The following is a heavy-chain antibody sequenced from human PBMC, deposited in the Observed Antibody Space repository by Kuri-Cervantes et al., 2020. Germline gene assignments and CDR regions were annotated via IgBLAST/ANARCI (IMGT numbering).Heavy chain of an antibody. CDR1: GFTFGDYA. J-gene: IGHJ4*02. Sequence: GGSLRLSCIGSGFTFGDYAMSWFRQAPGKGLEWVSYISSSSSTIYYADSVKGRFTISRDNAKNSLYLQMNSLRAEDTAVYYCARGNTAMVIYYWGQGTLVTVSS. CDR3: ARGNTAMVIYY. CDR2: ISSSSSTI. V-gene: IGHV3-11*04. D-gene: IGHD5-18*01.